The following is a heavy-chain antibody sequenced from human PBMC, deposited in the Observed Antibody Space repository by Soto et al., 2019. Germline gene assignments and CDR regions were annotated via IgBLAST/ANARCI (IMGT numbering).Heavy chain of an antibody. Sequence: LRLSCAASGFTFSSYSMNWVRQATGKGLEWVSSISSSSSYIYYADSVKGRFTISRDNAKNSLYLQMNSLRAEDTAVYYCATQLRLGELSPDYWGQGTLVTVSS. CDR3: ATQLRLGELSPDY. CDR2: ISSSSSYI. CDR1: GFTFSSYS. J-gene: IGHJ4*02. D-gene: IGHD3-16*02. V-gene: IGHV3-21*01.